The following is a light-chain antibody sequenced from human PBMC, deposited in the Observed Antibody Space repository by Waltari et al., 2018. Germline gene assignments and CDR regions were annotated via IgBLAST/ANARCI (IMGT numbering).Light chain of an antibody. CDR1: STDLGSSTL. CDR3: FSYADGRSLV. V-gene: IGLV2-23*01. CDR2: GGT. J-gene: IGLJ2*01. Sequence: QSALTQPASVSGSPGQSITISCTGSSTDLGSSTLVSSYQHHPDKAPKLLIYGGTERPSGLSHRFSGSKSGNTASLTISTLQAEDEADYYCFSYADGRSLVFGGGTKLTVL.